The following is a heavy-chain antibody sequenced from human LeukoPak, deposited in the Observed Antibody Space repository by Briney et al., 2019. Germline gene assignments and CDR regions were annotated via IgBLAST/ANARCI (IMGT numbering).Heavy chain of an antibody. J-gene: IGHJ6*03. V-gene: IGHV4-61*02. CDR3: ARAVTLYSSSWYYYYYMDV. CDR2: IYTSGST. Sequence: KPSQTLSLTCTVSGGSISSGSYYWSWLRQPAGKGLEWIGRIYTSGSTNYNPSLKSPVTISVDTSKNQFSLKLSSVTAADTAVYYCARAVTLYSSSWYYYYYMDVWGKGTTVTISS. CDR1: GGSISSGSYY. D-gene: IGHD6-13*01.